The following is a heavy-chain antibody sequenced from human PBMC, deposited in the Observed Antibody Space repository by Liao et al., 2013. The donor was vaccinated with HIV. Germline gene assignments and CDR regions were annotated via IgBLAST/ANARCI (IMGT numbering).Heavy chain of an antibody. CDR2: INHSGST. CDR3: ARGHSGSNWDDAFHV. CDR1: GGSFSGYY. D-gene: IGHD7-27*01. Sequence: QVQLQQWGAGLLKPSETLSLTCAVYGGSFSGYYWSWIRQPPGKGLEWIGEINHSGSTNYNPSLKSRVTISVDTSKNQFSLTLTSVTAADAAVYYCARGHSGSNWDDAFHVWGQGAKVAVSS. V-gene: IGHV4-34*01. J-gene: IGHJ3*01.